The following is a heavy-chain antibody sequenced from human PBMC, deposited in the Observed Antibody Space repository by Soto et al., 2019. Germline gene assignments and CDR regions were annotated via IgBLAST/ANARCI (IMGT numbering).Heavy chain of an antibody. Sequence: EVQLVESAGGLVKPGGSLRLSCVASGFSFNEAWMNWVRQAPGEGLEWVGRIKTSAGGGATDYAAPVQGRFTISRDDSKNALYLHINSLRTEDTAIYYCTTESVEGIWGQGTTVTVSS. CDR1: GFSFNEAW. D-gene: IGHD2-15*01. CDR2: IKTSAGGGAT. J-gene: IGHJ6*02. CDR3: TTESVEGI. V-gene: IGHV3-15*07.